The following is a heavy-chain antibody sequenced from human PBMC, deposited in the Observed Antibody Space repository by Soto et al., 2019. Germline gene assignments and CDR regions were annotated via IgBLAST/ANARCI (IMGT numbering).Heavy chain of an antibody. CDR1: GGSISSYY. D-gene: IGHD3-22*01. J-gene: IGHJ4*02. CDR2: IYYSGST. CDR3: ARDYDSSGYLGGGFDY. Sequence: SETLSLTCTVSGGSISSYYWSWIRQPPGKGLEWIGYIYYSGSTNYNPSLKSRVTISVDTSKNQFSLKLSSVTAADTAVYYCARDYDSSGYLGGGFDYWGQGTLVTVSS. V-gene: IGHV4-59*01.